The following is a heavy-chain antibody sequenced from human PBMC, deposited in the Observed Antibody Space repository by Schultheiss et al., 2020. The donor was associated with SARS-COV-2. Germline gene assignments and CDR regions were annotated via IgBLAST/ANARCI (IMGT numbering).Heavy chain of an antibody. CDR3: ARDSGRYYYYGMDV. J-gene: IGHJ6*02. CDR1: GGSISSSSYY. D-gene: IGHD1-26*01. CDR2: IYYSGST. V-gene: IGHV4-39*07. Sequence: SETLSLTCTVSGGSISSSSYYWGWIRQPPGKGLEWIGSIYYSGSTNYNPSLKSRVTMSVDTSKNQFSLKLSSVTAADTAVYYCARDSGRYYYYGMDVWGQGTTVTVSS.